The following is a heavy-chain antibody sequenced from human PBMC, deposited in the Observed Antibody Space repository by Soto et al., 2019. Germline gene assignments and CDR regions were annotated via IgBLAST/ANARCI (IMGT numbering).Heavy chain of an antibody. J-gene: IGHJ6*02. CDR1: GGSISSSNW. CDR2: IYHSGST. V-gene: IGHV4-4*02. CDR3: ARKKYYYGSGSYYRTYYYYGMGV. D-gene: IGHD3-10*01. Sequence: SETLSLTCAVSGGSISSSNWWSWVRQPPGKGLEWIGEIYHSGSTNYNPSLKSRVTISVDKSKNQFSLKLSSVTAADTAVYYCARKKYYYGSGSYYRTYYYYGMGVWGQGTTVTVSS.